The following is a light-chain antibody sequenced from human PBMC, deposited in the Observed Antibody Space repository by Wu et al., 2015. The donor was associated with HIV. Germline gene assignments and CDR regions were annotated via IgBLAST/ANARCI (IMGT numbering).Light chain of an antibody. V-gene: IGKV1-8*01. CDR3: QQYYESPRT. J-gene: IGKJ1*01. CDR1: QDITTS. Sequence: AIRISQSPSSLSASTGDRVIITCRASQDITTSLAWYQQRPGKAPKLLIYSASSLQNGVPSRFSGTGSGTSFTLTISCLQSEDLATYYCQQYYESPRTFGQGTKVNIK. CDR2: SAS.